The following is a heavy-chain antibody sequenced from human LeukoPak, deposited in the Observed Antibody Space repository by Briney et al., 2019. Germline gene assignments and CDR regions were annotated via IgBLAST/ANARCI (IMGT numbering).Heavy chain of an antibody. V-gene: IGHV4-34*01. D-gene: IGHD4-17*01. CDR2: INHSGST. CDR1: GGSFSGYY. CDR3: ARGGRYGDYRIDY. J-gene: IGHJ4*02. Sequence: PSETLSLTCAVYGGSFSGYYWSWIRQPPGKGLEWIGEINHSGSTNYNPSLKSRVTISVDTSKNQFSLKLSSVTAADTAVYYCARGGRYGDYRIDYWGQGTLVTVSS.